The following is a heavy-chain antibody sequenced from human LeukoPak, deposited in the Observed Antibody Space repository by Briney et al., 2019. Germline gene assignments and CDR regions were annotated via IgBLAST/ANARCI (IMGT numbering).Heavy chain of an antibody. J-gene: IGHJ4*02. V-gene: IGHV3-7*04. D-gene: IGHD5-18*01. CDR1: GFTFSRYA. Sequence: GRSLRLSCAASGFTFSRYAMSWVRQAPGKGLEWVANIQQDGSEKYYVDSVKGRFTISRDNAKKSLFLQVSSLRGEDTAVYYCARDRGFSYGIDFWGQGTLVTVSS. CDR2: IQQDGSEK. CDR3: ARDRGFSYGIDF.